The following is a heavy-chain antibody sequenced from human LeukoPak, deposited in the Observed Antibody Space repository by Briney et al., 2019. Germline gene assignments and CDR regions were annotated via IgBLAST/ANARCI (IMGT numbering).Heavy chain of an antibody. CDR1: GYTFTGYY. CDR2: INPNSGGT. CDR3: ARDLVRGVLGYWFDP. V-gene: IGHV1-2*02. Sequence: ASVKVSCKASGYTFTGYYMHWVRQAPGQGLEWMGWINPNSGGTNYAQKFQGRVTMTRDTSISTAYMELSRLRSDDTAVYYCARDLVRGVLGYWFDPWGQGTLVTVPS. D-gene: IGHD3-10*01. J-gene: IGHJ5*02.